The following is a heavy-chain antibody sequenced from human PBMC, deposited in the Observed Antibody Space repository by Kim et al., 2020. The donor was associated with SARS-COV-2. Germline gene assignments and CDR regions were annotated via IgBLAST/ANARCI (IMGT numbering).Heavy chain of an antibody. CDR3: ARVLTSGWSYFDY. D-gene: IGHD6-19*01. CDR2: ISSSGSYI. Sequence: WGSLRLSCAASGFTFSSYSMNWVRQAPGKGLEWISSISSSGSYIYYADSMKGRFTISRDNARASLYLQMNSLRAEDTAVYYCARVLTSGWSYFDYWGQGTLVTVSS. J-gene: IGHJ4*02. V-gene: IGHV3-21*01. CDR1: GFTFSSYS.